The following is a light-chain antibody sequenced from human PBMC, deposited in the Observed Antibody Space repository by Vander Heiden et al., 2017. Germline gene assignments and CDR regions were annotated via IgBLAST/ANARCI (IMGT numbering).Light chain of an antibody. J-gene: IGLJ1*01. CDR1: KSGDKY. CDR3: QAWDSSTAV. Sequence: SSELTQPPSVSVSPGQTASITCSGDKSGDKYACWYQQKPGQSPVLVIYQDSKRPSGIPERFSGSSSGNTATLTISGTQAMDEADYYCQAWDSSTAVFGTGTKVTVL. V-gene: IGLV3-1*01. CDR2: QDS.